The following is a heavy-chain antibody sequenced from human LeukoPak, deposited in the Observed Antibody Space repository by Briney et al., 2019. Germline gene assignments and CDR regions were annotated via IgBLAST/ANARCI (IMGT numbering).Heavy chain of an antibody. D-gene: IGHD2-8*01. CDR1: GFTFSSYS. Sequence: GGSLRLSCAASGFTFSSYSMNWVRQAPGKGLEWVSAISGSGGSTYYADSVKGRFTISRDNSKNTLYLQMNSLRAEDTAVYYCAKEGIVLMVYDYWGQGTLDTVSS. V-gene: IGHV3-23*01. J-gene: IGHJ4*02. CDR3: AKEGIVLMVYDY. CDR2: ISGSGGST.